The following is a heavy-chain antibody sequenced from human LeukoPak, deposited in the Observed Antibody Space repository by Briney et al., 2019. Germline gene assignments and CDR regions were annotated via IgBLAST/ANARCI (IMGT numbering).Heavy chain of an antibody. J-gene: IGHJ1*01. D-gene: IGHD3-22*01. CDR3: AREDLYYYDSSGSEYFQH. CDR1: GYTFTAYY. V-gene: IGHV1-2*02. Sequence: ASVKVSFKASGYTFTAYYMHWVRQAPGQGLEWMGWINPNSGGTNYAQKFQGRVTMTRDTSISTAYMELSRLRSDDTAVYYCAREDLYYYDSSGSEYFQHWGQGTLVTVSS. CDR2: INPNSGGT.